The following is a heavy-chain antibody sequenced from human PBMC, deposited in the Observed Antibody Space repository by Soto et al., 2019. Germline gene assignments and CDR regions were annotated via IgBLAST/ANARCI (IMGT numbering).Heavy chain of an antibody. D-gene: IGHD3-16*01. J-gene: IGHJ4*02. Sequence: PGESLKMSCNGSRYSFTSYWISWVRQMPGKGLEWMGRIEPSDSYTNYSPSFQGHVTISADKSISTAYLQWSSLKASDTAMYYGARHAGKGEDYWGQGTLVTVSS. CDR1: RYSFTSYW. CDR3: ARHAGKGEDY. V-gene: IGHV5-10-1*01. CDR2: IEPSDSYT.